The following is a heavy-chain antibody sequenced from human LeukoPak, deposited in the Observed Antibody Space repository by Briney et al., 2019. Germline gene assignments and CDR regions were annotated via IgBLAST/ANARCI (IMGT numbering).Heavy chain of an antibody. D-gene: IGHD3-10*01. V-gene: IGHV1-2*02. J-gene: IGHJ6*03. CDR1: GYTFTGYY. CDR3: AREGGDVLLWFGELYYYMDV. CDR2: INPNSGAT. Sequence: ASVKVSCKASGYTFTGYYIHWVRQAPGQGLEWMGWINPNSGATNYAQKLQGRVTMTTDTSTSTAYMELRSLRSDDTAVYYCAREGGDVLLWFGELYYYMDVWGKGTTVTVSS.